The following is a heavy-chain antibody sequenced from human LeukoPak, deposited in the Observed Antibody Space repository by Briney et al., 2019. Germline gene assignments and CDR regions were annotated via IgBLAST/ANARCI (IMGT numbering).Heavy chain of an antibody. CDR3: ARDVIDCSSTSCYLDWFDP. Sequence: PGGSLRLSCAASGFTFSDYYMSWIRQAPGKGLEWVSYISSSGSTIYYADSVKGRFTISRDNAKNSLYLQMNSLRAEDTAVYYSARDVIDCSSTSCYLDWFDPWGQGTLVTVSS. D-gene: IGHD2-2*01. V-gene: IGHV3-11*04. CDR2: ISSSGSTI. J-gene: IGHJ5*02. CDR1: GFTFSDYY.